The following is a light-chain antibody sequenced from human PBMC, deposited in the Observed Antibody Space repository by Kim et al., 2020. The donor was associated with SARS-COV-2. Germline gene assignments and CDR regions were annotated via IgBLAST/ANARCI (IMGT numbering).Light chain of an antibody. J-gene: IGKJ4*01. V-gene: IGKV3-20*01. CDR2: SIS. CDR1: QSMCSND. Sequence: PGERATHSSESSQSMCSNDIALYNRKPGQAPRLLILSISSRATGITDRYSSTVSGTDFTLTISRLGPEDSAVYICQKYSSLPFTFGGETKVNIK. CDR3: QKYSSLPFT.